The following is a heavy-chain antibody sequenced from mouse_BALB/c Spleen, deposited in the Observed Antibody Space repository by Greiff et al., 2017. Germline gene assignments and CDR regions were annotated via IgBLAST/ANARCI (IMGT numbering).Heavy chain of an antibody. V-gene: IGHV5-6-4*01. CDR3: TRGGATMNAMDY. CDR2: ISSGGSYT. J-gene: IGHJ4*01. D-gene: IGHD2-4*01. CDR1: GFSFSSYT. Sequence: EVKLVESGGGLVKPGGSLTLSCAASGFSFSSYTISWVRQTPEKRLEWVATISSGGSYTYYPDIVKGRFTISRDNAKHTLYLQMSSLKSEDTAMYYCTRGGATMNAMDYWGQGTSVTVSS.